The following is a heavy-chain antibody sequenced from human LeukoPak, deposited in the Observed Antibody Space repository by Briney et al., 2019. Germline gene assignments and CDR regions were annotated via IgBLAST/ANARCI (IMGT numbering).Heavy chain of an antibody. Sequence: PGGSLRLSCAASGFTFSSYWMSWVRQAPPKGLEWVANIKPDGREKYYVDSVKGRFTISRDNPKNSLYLQMNSLRAEDTAVYYCASPRGYCSGGSCPYYFDYWGQGTLVSVSS. CDR1: GFTFSSYW. CDR2: IKPDGREK. V-gene: IGHV3-7*01. J-gene: IGHJ4*02. D-gene: IGHD2-15*01. CDR3: ASPRGYCSGGSCPYYFDY.